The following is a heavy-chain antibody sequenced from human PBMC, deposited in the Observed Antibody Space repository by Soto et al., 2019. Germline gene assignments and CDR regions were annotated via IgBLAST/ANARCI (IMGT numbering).Heavy chain of an antibody. V-gene: IGHV3-23*01. J-gene: IGHJ3*02. CDR1: GFTFSSYA. CDR3: ATAVRLRYFDWLLYPDAFDI. CDR2: ISGSGGST. Sequence: GGSLRLSCAASGFTFSSYAMSWVRQAPGKGLEWVSAISGSGGSTYYADSVKGRFTISRDNSKNTLYLQMNSLRAEDTAVYYCATAVRLRYFDWLLYPDAFDIWGQGTMVTVSS. D-gene: IGHD3-9*01.